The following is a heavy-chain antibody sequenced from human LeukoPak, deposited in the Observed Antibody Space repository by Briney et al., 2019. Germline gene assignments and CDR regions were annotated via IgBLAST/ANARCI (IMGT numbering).Heavy chain of an antibody. CDR2: IYYSGST. CDR3: ARGPFSWSYSGAFDI. J-gene: IGHJ3*02. D-gene: IGHD1-26*01. Sequence: TSETLSLTCTVSGGSISSSSYYWGWIRQPPGKGLEWIGSIYYSGSTYYNPSLKSRVTISVDTSKNQFSLKLSSVTAADTAVYYCARGPFSWSYSGAFDIWGQGTMVTVSS. CDR1: GGSISSSSYY. V-gene: IGHV4-39*07.